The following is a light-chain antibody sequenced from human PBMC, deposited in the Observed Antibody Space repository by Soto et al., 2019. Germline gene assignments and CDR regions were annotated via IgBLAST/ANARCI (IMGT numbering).Light chain of an antibody. CDR1: RSDVGGYNY. CDR3: CSYAGTPYV. Sequence: QSALTQPRSVSASPGQSGTISCTGTRSDVGGYNYVSWYQHHPGKAPKLMIYGVSARPSGVPDRFSGAKSGNTASLTISGLQAEDEADYYCCSYAGTPYVFGTGTKVTVL. CDR2: GVS. V-gene: IGLV2-11*01. J-gene: IGLJ1*01.